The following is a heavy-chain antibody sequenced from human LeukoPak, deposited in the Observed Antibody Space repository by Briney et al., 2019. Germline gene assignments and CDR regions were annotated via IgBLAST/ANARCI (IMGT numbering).Heavy chain of an antibody. CDR2: IYKNAIT. Sequence: GGSLRLSCAASGFTVSSNYMTWVRQAPGKGLEWVSVIYKNAITYYADTVKGRFIISRDNSKNTLSLQMNSLRAEDTAVYYCATFYGSGKGGAFDIWGQGTMVTVSS. V-gene: IGHV3-53*01. CDR3: ATFYGSGKGGAFDI. D-gene: IGHD3-10*01. CDR1: GFTVSSNY. J-gene: IGHJ3*02.